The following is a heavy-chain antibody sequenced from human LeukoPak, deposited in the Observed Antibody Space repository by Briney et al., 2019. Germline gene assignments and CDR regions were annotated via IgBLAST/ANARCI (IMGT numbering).Heavy chain of an antibody. J-gene: IGHJ4*02. CDR2: IKQDGSEK. V-gene: IGHV3-7*01. CDR1: GFTFSSYW. Sequence: GGSLRLSCAASGFTFSSYWMSWVRQAPGKGLEWVANIKQDGSEKYYVDSVKGRFTISRDNAKNSLYLQMNSLRAEDTAVYYCVRRGGYKETDFDYWGQGTLVTVSS. CDR3: VRRGGYKETDFDY. D-gene: IGHD5-24*01.